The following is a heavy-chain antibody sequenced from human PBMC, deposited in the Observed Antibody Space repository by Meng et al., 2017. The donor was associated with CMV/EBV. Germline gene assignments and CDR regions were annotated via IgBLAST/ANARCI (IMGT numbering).Heavy chain of an antibody. V-gene: IGHV1-2*02. CDR3: VRSSGWSLFDY. D-gene: IGHD6-19*01. CDR2: VNSNNDAT. Sequence: QGQLGQAGAEMKKPGASVNVSCTTSGFTFSDYYIHWVRQAPGQGLEWMGWVNSNNDATNYARKFQGRVSMTRDTSISTAHMELSRLMSDDTAVYYCVRSSGWSLFDYWGQGTLVTVSS. CDR1: GFTFSDYY. J-gene: IGHJ4*02.